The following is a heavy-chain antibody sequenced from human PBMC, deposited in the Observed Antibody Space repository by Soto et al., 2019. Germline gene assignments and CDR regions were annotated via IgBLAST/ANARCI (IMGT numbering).Heavy chain of an antibody. CDR1: CYTFTSYG. Sequence: ASVKVSCKASCYTFTSYGISWVRQAPGQGLEWKGWISAYNGNTNYAQKLQGRVTMTTDTSTSTAYMELRSLRSDDTAVYYCARDMGEENIVVVPAATPYYYYYMDAGAKGTTVTVS. J-gene: IGHJ6*03. CDR3: ARDMGEENIVVVPAATPYYYYYMDA. D-gene: IGHD2-2*02. V-gene: IGHV1-18*04. CDR2: ISAYNGNT.